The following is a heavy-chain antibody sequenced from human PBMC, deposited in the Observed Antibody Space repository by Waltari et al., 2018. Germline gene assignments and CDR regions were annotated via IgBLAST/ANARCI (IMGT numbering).Heavy chain of an antibody. V-gene: IGHV1-24*01. D-gene: IGHD1-26*01. J-gene: IGHJ4*02. CDR1: GYTLTELS. Sequence: QVQLVQSGAEVKKPGASVKVSCKVSGYTLTELSMHWVRQAPGKGLEWRGGFDPEDGEPLYAHKVQGRVTMTEETSTDTAYLELSSLRSEDTAVYYCATVGRWELAPEFDYWGQGTLVTVSS. CDR3: ATVGRWELAPEFDY. CDR2: FDPEDGEP.